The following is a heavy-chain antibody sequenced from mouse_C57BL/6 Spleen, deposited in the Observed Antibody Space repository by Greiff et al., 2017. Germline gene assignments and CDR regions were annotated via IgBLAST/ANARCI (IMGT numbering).Heavy chain of an antibody. CDR3: ARVYGSSYEDY. Sequence: QVQLKESGAELVKPGASVKLSCKASGYTFTSYWMHWVKQRPGRGLEWIGRIDPNSGGTKYNEKFKSKATLTVDKPASTAYIQLSSLTSEDSAVYYCARVYGSSYEDYWGQGTTLTVSS. CDR1: GYTFTSYW. D-gene: IGHD1-1*01. V-gene: IGHV1-72*01. CDR2: IDPNSGGT. J-gene: IGHJ2*01.